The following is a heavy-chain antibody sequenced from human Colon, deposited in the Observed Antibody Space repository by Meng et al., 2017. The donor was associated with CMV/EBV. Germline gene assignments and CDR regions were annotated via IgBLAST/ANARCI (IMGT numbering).Heavy chain of an antibody. CDR1: SSSYY. J-gene: IGHJ5*02. CDR2: IHFRGTT. CDR3: ARDRSSGWYDGGSYNWYDP. Sequence: SSSYYGGWIRQPPGKGLEWIGTIHFRGTTYYNPSLKSRVTISLDMSKNQFSLKLTSVTAADTAVYYCARDRSSGWYDGGSYNWYDPWGQGTLVTVSS. V-gene: IGHV4-39*07. D-gene: IGHD6-19*01.